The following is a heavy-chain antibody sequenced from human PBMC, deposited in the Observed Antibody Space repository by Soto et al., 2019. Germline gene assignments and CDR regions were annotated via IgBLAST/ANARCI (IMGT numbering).Heavy chain of an antibody. Sequence: QVQLVQSGAEVKKPGASVKVSCKASGYTFTGYYMHWVRQAPGQGLERTVWLKPNSGRTNYAQKFQGRVTMTRDTSISTDYMELSRMRSDDPAVFYCASEMGRYGSGCNPYWFDSWGQGTMVTVSS. CDR2: LKPNSGRT. D-gene: IGHD3-10*01. V-gene: IGHV1-2*02. CDR1: GYTFTGYY. J-gene: IGHJ5*01. CDR3: ASEMGRYGSGCNPYWFDS.